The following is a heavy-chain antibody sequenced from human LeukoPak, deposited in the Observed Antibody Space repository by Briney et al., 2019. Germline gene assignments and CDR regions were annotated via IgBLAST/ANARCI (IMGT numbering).Heavy chain of an antibody. V-gene: IGHV3-48*03. J-gene: IGHJ4*02. CDR3: ARVRRYTEYDFSPHRYYLDY. CDR1: GFTFSSYE. D-gene: IGHD3-3*01. CDR2: SSTSGSPK. Sequence: GGSLRLSCAASGFTFSSYEMNWVRQAPGKGLEWVSYSSTSGSPKYYADSVKGRFTISRDNAKNSLFLQMNSLRAEDTAVYYCARVRRYTEYDFSPHRYYLDYWGQGTLVTVSS.